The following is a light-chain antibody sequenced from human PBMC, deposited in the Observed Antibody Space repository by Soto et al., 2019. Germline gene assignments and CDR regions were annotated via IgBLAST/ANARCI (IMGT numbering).Light chain of an antibody. J-gene: IGKJ3*01. CDR3: QHYQNLPFT. CDR1: QDIGNR. CDR2: DAS. Sequence: DIQMTQSPSSLSASVRDRVIITCQASQDIGNRLSWYQQLPGKAPRLLISDASSLEVGVPSRFGGSGSGTNFTFIISSLQPEDIATYYCQHYQNLPFTFGPGTKVDFK. V-gene: IGKV1-33*01.